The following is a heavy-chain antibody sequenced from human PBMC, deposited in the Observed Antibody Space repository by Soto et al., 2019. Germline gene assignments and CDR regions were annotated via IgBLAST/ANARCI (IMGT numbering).Heavy chain of an antibody. CDR3: AKEASRWYFSYYYYGMDV. CDR1: GFTFSSYA. CDR2: ISGSGGST. Sequence: GGSLRLSCAASGFTFSSYAMSWVRQAPGKGLEWVSAISGSGGSTYYADSVKGRFTISRDNSKNTLYLQMNSLRAEDTAVYYCAKEASRWYFSYYYYGMDVWGQGTTLTVSS. V-gene: IGHV3-23*01. J-gene: IGHJ6*02. D-gene: IGHD2-15*01.